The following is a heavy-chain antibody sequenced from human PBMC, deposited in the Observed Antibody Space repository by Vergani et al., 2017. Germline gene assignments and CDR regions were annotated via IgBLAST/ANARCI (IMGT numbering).Heavy chain of an antibody. J-gene: IGHJ6*02. V-gene: IGHV3-15*01. CDR2: IQFRVNGDAT. CDR1: GFPFSGSY. Sequence: EVQLVESGGGLLKPGESLRLSCAVSGFPFSGSYMTWVRQAPGKGLEWVSRIQFRVNGDATDYAAPVKGRFTISRDNAKNSLYLQMNSLRAEDTAVYYCARAVGDVWGSYRSPRHYYGMDVWGQGTTVTVSS. CDR3: ARAVGDVWGSYRSPRHYYGMDV. D-gene: IGHD3-16*02.